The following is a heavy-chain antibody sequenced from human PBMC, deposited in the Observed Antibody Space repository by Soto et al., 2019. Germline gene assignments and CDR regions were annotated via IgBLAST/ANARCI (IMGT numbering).Heavy chain of an antibody. D-gene: IGHD5-18*01. CDR3: AHRRDTHGSSYGVVPEV. J-gene: IGHJ3*01. Sequence: QITLQESGPTLVKPTQTLTLTCTFSGFSFSTSGMGVGWIRQPPGKALEWLALIYWNDDTRYSPSLKSRPTITKDSSKYQVVLTMTNMDPVDTATYYSAHRRDTHGSSYGVVPEVWGQVTMVTVSS. CDR1: GFSFSTSGMG. CDR2: IYWNDDT. V-gene: IGHV2-5*01.